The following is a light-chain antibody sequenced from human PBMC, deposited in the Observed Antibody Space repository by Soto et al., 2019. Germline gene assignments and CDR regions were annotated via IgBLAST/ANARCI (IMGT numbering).Light chain of an antibody. CDR3: QPSYSPPWT. V-gene: IGKV1-39*01. CDR1: QSISTY. CDR2: SAS. J-gene: IGKJ1*01. Sequence: DIQMTQSPSSLSASVGDRVTITCRASQSISTYLNWYQQKPGKAPEFLIYSASSLQSGVPSRFSGSGSGTDFTLTITSLQPEDFATYYCQPSYSPPWTFGQGTKVEIK.